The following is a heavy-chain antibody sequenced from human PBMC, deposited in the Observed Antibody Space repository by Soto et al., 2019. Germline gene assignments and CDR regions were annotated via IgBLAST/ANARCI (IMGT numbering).Heavy chain of an antibody. D-gene: IGHD2-15*01. CDR2: INHSGST. V-gene: IGHV4-34*01. CDR3: ARGHKRYCSGGSCYDFDX. CDR1: GGSFSGYY. J-gene: IGHJ4*02. Sequence: SETLSLTCAVYGGSFSGYYWSWIRQPPGKGLEWIGEINHSGSTNYNPSLKSRVTISVDTSKNQFSLKLSSVTAADTAVYYCARGHKRYCSGGSCYDFDXWGQGTLVTVSS.